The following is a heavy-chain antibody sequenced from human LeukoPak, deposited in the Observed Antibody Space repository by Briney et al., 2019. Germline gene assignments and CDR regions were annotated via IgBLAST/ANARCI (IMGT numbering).Heavy chain of an antibody. V-gene: IGHV3-23*01. J-gene: IGHJ4*02. CDR3: AKADGGYDILTGYYTCFDY. Sequence: GGSLRLSCAASGFTFKIYAMSWVRQAPGKGLEWVSAISGSGGSTYYADSVKGRFTISRDNSKNTLYLQMNSLRAEDTAVYYCAKADGGYDILTGYYTCFDYWGQGTLVTVSS. CDR2: ISGSGGST. CDR1: GFTFKIYA. D-gene: IGHD3-9*01.